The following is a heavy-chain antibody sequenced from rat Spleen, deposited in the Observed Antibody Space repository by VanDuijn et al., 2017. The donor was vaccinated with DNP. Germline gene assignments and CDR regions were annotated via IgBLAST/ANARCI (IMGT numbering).Heavy chain of an antibody. CDR3: ARQPTGMDY. Sequence: EVQLQESGPGLVKPSQSLSLTCSVTGYSITSTYWGWIRQFPGNKMEWIGHINYSGSTSYNPSLKSRISLTRDTSKNQFFLQLNSVTTEDTATYYCARQPTGMDYWGQGVMVTVSS. V-gene: IGHV3-1*01. CDR2: INYSGST. J-gene: IGHJ2*01. CDR1: GYSITSTY. D-gene: IGHD1-7*01.